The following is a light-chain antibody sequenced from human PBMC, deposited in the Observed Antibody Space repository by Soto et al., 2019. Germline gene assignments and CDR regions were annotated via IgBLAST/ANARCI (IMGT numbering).Light chain of an antibody. Sequence: QSVLTQPRSVSGSPGQSVTTSCTGTSSVVGGYNYVSWYQQHPGKAPKLMIYDVSKRPSGVPDRFSGSKSGNTASLTISGLQAEYEADYYCRSYAGSYTFVFGTGTKVTVL. CDR3: RSYAGSYTFV. CDR2: DVS. J-gene: IGLJ1*01. V-gene: IGLV2-11*01. CDR1: SSVVGGYNY.